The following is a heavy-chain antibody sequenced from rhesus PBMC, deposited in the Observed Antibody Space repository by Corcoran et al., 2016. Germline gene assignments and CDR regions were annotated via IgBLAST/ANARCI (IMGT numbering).Heavy chain of an antibody. CDR2: FGGDSSYT. CDR1: GFTFSGYE. V-gene: IGHV3-115*02. Sequence: EVQLAESGGGLVQPGGSLRLSCAASGFTFSGYEMHWFRQAPGKVLESVSVFGGDSSYTHYADSGKGRFTISRDNAKNALALQRNSLGAEDTAVYYCARHRRYYGLDSWGQGVVVTVSS. CDR3: ARHRRYYGLDS. J-gene: IGHJ6*01.